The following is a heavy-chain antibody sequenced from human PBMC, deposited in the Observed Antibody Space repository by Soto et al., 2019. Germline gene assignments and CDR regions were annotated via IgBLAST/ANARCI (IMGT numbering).Heavy chain of an antibody. J-gene: IGHJ6*02. Sequence: SETLSLTCTVSGGSIRSGDCYWSWIRQPPGKGLEWIGYIYYSGSTYYNPSLKSRVTISVDTSKNQFSLKLSSVTAADTAVYYCASIAAAGVYYYYYGMDVWGQGTTVTVSS. CDR2: IYYSGST. CDR1: GGSIRSGDCY. CDR3: ASIAAAGVYYYYYGMDV. V-gene: IGHV4-30-4*01. D-gene: IGHD6-13*01.